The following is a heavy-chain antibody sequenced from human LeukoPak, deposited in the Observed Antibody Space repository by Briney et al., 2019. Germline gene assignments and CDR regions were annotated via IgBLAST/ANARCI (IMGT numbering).Heavy chain of an antibody. CDR3: ARGAADCANGICYSYNWFDP. V-gene: IGHV5-51*01. CDR1: GHSFTNSW. Sequence: GESLKISCKGSGHSFTNSWIAWVRQKSGKGLGWMGIIYPDDSDTRYSPSFQGQVTISVDKSISTAYLQWSSLRASDTAMYYCARGAADCANGICYSYNWFDPWGQGTLVTVSS. D-gene: IGHD2-8*01. J-gene: IGHJ5*02. CDR2: IYPDDSDT.